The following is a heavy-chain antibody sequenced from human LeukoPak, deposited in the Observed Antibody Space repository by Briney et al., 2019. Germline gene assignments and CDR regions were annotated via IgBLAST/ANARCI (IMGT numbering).Heavy chain of an antibody. Sequence: GGSLRLSCAASGFTFSSYSMSWVRQAPGKGLEWVAAISGSSGTTYYAASVKGRFTISRDNSKNTLYLQMNSLRAEDTAVYYCAKSGHYDSSGYYYVRSSYFDYWSQGTLVSVSS. D-gene: IGHD3-22*01. J-gene: IGHJ4*02. CDR1: GFTFSSYS. CDR3: AKSGHYDSSGYYYVRSSYFDY. CDR2: ISGSSGTT. V-gene: IGHV3-23*01.